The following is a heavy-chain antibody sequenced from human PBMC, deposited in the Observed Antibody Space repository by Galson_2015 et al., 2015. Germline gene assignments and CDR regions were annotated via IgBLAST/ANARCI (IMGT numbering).Heavy chain of an antibody. J-gene: IGHJ4*02. CDR2: ISSSSSTI. Sequence: SLRLSCAASGFTFSSYRMNWVRQAPGKGLEWVSYISSSSSTIYYAGSVKGRFTISRDNAKNSLYLQMNSLRDEDTAVYYCAREPYCSGGSCYGFDYWGQGTLVTVSS. V-gene: IGHV3-48*02. CDR3: AREPYCSGGSCYGFDY. CDR1: GFTFSSYR. D-gene: IGHD2-15*01.